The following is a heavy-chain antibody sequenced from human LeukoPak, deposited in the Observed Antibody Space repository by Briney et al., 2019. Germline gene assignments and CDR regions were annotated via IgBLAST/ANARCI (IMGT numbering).Heavy chain of an antibody. CDR2: IIPIFGTA. Sequence: ASVKVSCKASGGTFSSYAISWVRQAPGQGLEWMGRIIPIFGTANYAQKFQGRVTITTDESTSTAYMELSSLRSEDTAVYYCALGVVPAAIDYYYYYMDVWGKGTTVTVSS. V-gene: IGHV1-69*05. J-gene: IGHJ6*03. CDR3: ALGVVPAAIDYYYYYMDV. D-gene: IGHD2-2*02. CDR1: GGTFSSYA.